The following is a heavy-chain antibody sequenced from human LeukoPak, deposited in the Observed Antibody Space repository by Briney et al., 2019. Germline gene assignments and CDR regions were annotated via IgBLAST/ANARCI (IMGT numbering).Heavy chain of an antibody. V-gene: IGHV3-23*01. CDR1: GFTFRSYE. Sequence: GGSLRLSCAASGFTFRSYEMNWVRQAPGKGLEWVSTISGGGVSTYYADSVKGRFTISRDNSKNTLDLQMNSLRAEDTAVYYCAKGFYQSSLWGQGTMVTVSS. D-gene: IGHD2-2*01. CDR2: ISGGGVST. CDR3: AKGFYQSSL. J-gene: IGHJ3*01.